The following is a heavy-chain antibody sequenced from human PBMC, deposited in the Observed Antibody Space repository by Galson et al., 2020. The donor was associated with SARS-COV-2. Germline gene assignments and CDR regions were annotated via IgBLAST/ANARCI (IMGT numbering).Heavy chain of an antibody. CDR2: IIPNSGGT. V-gene: IGHV1-2*04. CDR1: GYTFTGYY. D-gene: IGHD2-2*02. J-gene: IGHJ4*02. CDR3: ARGRDCSSTSCHTAGFDY. Sequence: ASVKVSCKASGYTFTGYYMHWVRQAPGQGLEWMGWIIPNSGGTNYAQKFQGWVTMTRDTSISTAYMELSRLRSDDTAVYYCARGRDCSSTSCHTAGFDYWGQGTLVTVSS.